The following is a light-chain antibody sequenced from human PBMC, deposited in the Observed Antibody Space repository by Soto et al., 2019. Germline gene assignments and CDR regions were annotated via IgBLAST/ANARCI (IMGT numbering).Light chain of an antibody. Sequence: QSALTQPASVSGSPGQSITISCTGTSSDLGGYNYVSWYQQHPGEAPKLIIYEVSNQPSGVSTRFSGSKSGNTASLTVSGLQTEDEADYYCSSYTSSRTYVFGTGTKLTVL. V-gene: IGLV2-14*01. CDR2: EVS. CDR3: SSYTSSRTYV. CDR1: SSDLGGYNY. J-gene: IGLJ1*01.